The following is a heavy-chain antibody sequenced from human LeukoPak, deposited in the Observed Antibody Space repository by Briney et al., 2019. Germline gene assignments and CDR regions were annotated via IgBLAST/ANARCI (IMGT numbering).Heavy chain of an antibody. V-gene: IGHV3-23*01. D-gene: IGHD1-14*01. Sequence: QSGGSLRLSRAASGCTFSSYAMSWVRQAPGKGLEWVSAISGSGGSTYYADSVKGRFTISRDNSKNTLYLQMNSLRAEDTAVYYCASGRRSGGYKGFDYWGQGTLVTVSS. J-gene: IGHJ4*02. CDR2: ISGSGGST. CDR3: ASGRRSGGYKGFDY. CDR1: GCTFSSYA.